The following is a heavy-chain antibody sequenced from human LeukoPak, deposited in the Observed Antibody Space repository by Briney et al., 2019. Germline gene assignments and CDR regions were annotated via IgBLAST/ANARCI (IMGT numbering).Heavy chain of an antibody. J-gene: IGHJ4*02. D-gene: IGHD1-14*01. CDR1: GDSITSSY. CDR2: VYHSGTT. V-gene: IGHV4-59*01. Sequence: SETLSLTCAVSGDSITSSYWNWVLQSPEKGLEWIGFVYHSGTTSYSPSLKSRVSMSLDMSQNHFSLRLTSVTAADTATYYCARARGRNCCLLEYWGQGLPVIVSS. CDR3: ARARGRNCCLLEY.